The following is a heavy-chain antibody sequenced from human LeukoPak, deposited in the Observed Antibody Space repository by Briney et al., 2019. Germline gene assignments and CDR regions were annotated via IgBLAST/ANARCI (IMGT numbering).Heavy chain of an antibody. Sequence: SETLSLTCAVYGGSFSDYYWSWIRQPPGKGLEWIGEINHSGSTNYNPSRKSRVTISVDTSKNQFSLKLSSVTAADTAVCYCARVQDFDTSGYYLGYWGQGTLVTVSS. V-gene: IGHV4-34*01. CDR3: ARVQDFDTSGYYLGY. D-gene: IGHD3-22*01. CDR1: GGSFSDYY. J-gene: IGHJ4*02. CDR2: INHSGST.